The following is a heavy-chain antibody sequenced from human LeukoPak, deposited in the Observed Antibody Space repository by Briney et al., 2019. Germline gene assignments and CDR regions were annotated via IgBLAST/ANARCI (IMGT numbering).Heavy chain of an antibody. CDR1: GGSISNYY. V-gene: IGHV4-59*12. CDR2: IYYSVST. D-gene: IGHD4-17*01. Sequence: SETLSLTCTVSGGSISNYYWSWIRQPPGKGLEWIGSIYYSVSTYDNPSLKSRVTISVDTSKNQFSLKLSSVTAADTAVYYCARVPTVTFFDHWGQGTLVTVSS. J-gene: IGHJ4*02. CDR3: ARVPTVTFFDH.